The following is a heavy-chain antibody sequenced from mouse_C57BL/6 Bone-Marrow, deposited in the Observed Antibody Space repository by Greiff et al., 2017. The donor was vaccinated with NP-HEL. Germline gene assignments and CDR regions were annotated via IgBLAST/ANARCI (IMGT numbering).Heavy chain of an antibody. CDR2: ISDGGSYT. CDR3: ARDVLTY. V-gene: IGHV5-4*01. Sequence: EVKLVESGGGLVKPGGSLKLSCAASGFTFSSYAMSWVRQTPEKRLEWVATISDGGSYTYYPDNVKGRFTISRDNAKNNLYLQMSHLKSEDTAMYYCARDVLTYWGQGTLVTVSA. J-gene: IGHJ3*01. CDR1: GFTFSSYA.